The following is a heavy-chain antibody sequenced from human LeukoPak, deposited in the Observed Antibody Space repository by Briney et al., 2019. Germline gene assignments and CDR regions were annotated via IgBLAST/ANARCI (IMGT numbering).Heavy chain of an antibody. D-gene: IGHD4-11*01. CDR3: AKDAQRGFDYSNSLDY. J-gene: IGHJ4*02. CDR2: IWNDGSNK. V-gene: IGHV3-33*06. CDR1: GFTFSHYG. Sequence: PGRSLRLSCAASGFTFSHYGMHWVRQAPGRGLEWVAVIWNDGSNKYYADSVKGRFTLSRDNSKNTLYLQMNSLRAEDTAVYYCAKDAQRGFDYSNSLDYWGQGTLVTVSS.